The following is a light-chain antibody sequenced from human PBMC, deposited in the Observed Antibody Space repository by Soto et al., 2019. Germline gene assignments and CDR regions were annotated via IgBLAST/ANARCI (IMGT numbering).Light chain of an antibody. CDR1: QSVSTW. CDR2: KAS. V-gene: IGKV1-5*03. Sequence: DIRMTQSPSTLLASVGDRVTITCRASQSVSTWLAWYQQKPGKAPKLLIYKASNLESGVPSRFTGSGSGTEFTLTISSLQPDDFATYYCQQYNSWTFGQGTKVAIK. J-gene: IGKJ1*01. CDR3: QQYNSWT.